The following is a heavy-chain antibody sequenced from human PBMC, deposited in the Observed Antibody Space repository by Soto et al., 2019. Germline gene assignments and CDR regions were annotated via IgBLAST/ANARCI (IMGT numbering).Heavy chain of an antibody. D-gene: IGHD4-17*01. CDR3: ARAVGMITVTTSDY. V-gene: IGHV3-30-3*01. Sequence: GGSLRLSCVASGFTFSSYAMHWVRQAPGKGLEWVAVISYDGSNKYYADSVKGRFTISRDNSKNTLYLQMNSLRAEDTAVYYCARAVGMITVTTSDYWSKGTLFTVSS. J-gene: IGHJ4*02. CDR2: ISYDGSNK. CDR1: GFTFSSYA.